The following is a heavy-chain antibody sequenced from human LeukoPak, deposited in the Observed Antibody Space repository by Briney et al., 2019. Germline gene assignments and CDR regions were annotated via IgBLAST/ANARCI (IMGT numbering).Heavy chain of an antibody. CDR2: ISSSSSYI. Sequence: PGGSLRLSCAASGFTFSSYSMNWVRQAPGKGLEWVSSISSSSSYIYYADSVKGRFTISRDNAKNSLYLQMNSLRAEDTAVYYCARTLDRVSIAAAGYDYWGQGTLVTVSS. D-gene: IGHD6-13*01. CDR1: GFTFSSYS. J-gene: IGHJ4*02. CDR3: ARTLDRVSIAAAGYDY. V-gene: IGHV3-21*01.